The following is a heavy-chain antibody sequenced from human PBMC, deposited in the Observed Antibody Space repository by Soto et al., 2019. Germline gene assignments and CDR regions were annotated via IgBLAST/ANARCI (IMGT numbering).Heavy chain of an antibody. CDR3: ARVNNSGWYGVDY. D-gene: IGHD6-19*01. CDR2: MYHSGST. V-gene: IGHV4-59*01. Sequence: QVQLQESGPGLVKPSETLFLICTVSGGAISSYYWSWIRKPPGKGLEWIGWVGAMYHSGSTNYNPSLKNRVTISIDTSNNQFSLSLTSVTAADTAVYYCARVNNSGWYGVDYWGQGTLVTVSS. CDR1: GGAISSYY. J-gene: IGHJ4*02.